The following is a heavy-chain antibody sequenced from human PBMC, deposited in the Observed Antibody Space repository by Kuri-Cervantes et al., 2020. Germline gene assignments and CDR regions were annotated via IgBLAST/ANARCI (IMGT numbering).Heavy chain of an antibody. CDR1: GGSISAGSYY. Sequence: SETLSLTCTVSGGSISAGSYYWGWIRQSPGKGLEWIGYVHYGGTTYTKPSLRSRVTISVDTSKNHFSLKLSSVTAADTAVYYCARHRGYYYDTSGYYPYYFDYWGQGTRGTGSS. CDR3: ARHRGYYYDTSGYYPYYFDY. V-gene: IGHV4-39*01. D-gene: IGHD3-22*01. J-gene: IGHJ4*02. CDR2: VHYGGTT.